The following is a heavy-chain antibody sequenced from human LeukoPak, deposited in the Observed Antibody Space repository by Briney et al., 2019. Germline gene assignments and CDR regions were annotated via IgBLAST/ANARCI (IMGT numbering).Heavy chain of an antibody. Sequence: ASVKVSSKPSGDTFTGYYIHWVRQAPGQGRGWRGWINPNSDITNYAQKFPGRLTMTRDTSISTAYMELSSLTWDDTAVHYCARVDSGAYFGFDYWGEGTLVTVSS. CDR3: ARVDSGAYFGFDY. CDR2: INPNSDIT. V-gene: IGHV1-2*02. J-gene: IGHJ4*02. CDR1: GDTFTGYY. D-gene: IGHD1-26*01.